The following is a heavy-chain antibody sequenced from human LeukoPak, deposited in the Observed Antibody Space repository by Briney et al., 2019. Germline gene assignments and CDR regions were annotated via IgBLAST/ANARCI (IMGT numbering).Heavy chain of an antibody. CDR2: IKQDGSEK. CDR3: ASYDSSGYYYDY. Sequence: GGSLRLSCAASGFTFSSYWMSWVRQAPGKGLEWVANIKQDGSEKYYVDSVKGRFTISRDNAKNSLYLQMNSLRAEDTAVYYRASYDSSGYYYDYWGQGTLVTVSS. D-gene: IGHD3-22*01. V-gene: IGHV3-7*01. J-gene: IGHJ4*02. CDR1: GFTFSSYW.